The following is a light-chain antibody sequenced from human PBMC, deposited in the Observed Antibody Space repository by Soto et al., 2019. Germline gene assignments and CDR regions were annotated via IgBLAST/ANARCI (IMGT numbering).Light chain of an antibody. CDR1: GGSIANNY. CDR2: QDN. V-gene: IGLV6-57*04. CDR3: HSYDSSAHWV. J-gene: IGLJ3*02. Sequence: NFMLTQPHSVSESPGKTVTISCTRSGGSIANNYVQWYQQRPGSAPTPVIFQDNERPSGVPDRFSGSIDSSSNSASLTISGLRPEDEADYYCHSYDSSAHWVFGGGTKLTVL.